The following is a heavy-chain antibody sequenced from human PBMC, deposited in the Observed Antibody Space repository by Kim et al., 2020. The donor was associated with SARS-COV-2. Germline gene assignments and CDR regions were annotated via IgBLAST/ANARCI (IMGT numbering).Heavy chain of an antibody. J-gene: IGHJ4*02. CDR1: GFTFSSYE. Sequence: GGSLRLSCAASGFTFSSYEMNWVRQAPGKGLEWVSYISSSGSTIYYADSVKGRFTISRDNAKNSLYLQMNSLRAEDTAVYYCARDGYYDSSGYTDYWGQGTLVTVSS. D-gene: IGHD3-22*01. CDR3: ARDGYYDSSGYTDY. CDR2: ISSSGSTI. V-gene: IGHV3-48*03.